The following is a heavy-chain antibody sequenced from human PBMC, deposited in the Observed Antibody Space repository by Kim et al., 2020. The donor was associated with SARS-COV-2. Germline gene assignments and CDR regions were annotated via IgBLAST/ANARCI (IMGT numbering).Heavy chain of an antibody. D-gene: IGHD3-16*02. CDR1: GGSFSGYY. Sequence: SETLSLTCAVYGGSFSGYYWSWIRQPPGKGLEWIGEINHSGSTNYNPSLKGRVTISVDTSKNQFSLKLSSVTAADTAVYYCAVIYYGMDVWGQGTTVTVSS. CDR2: INHSGST. V-gene: IGHV4-34*01. CDR3: AVIYYGMDV. J-gene: IGHJ6*02.